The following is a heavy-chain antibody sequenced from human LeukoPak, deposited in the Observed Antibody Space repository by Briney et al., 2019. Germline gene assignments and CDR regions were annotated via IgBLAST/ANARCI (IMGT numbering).Heavy chain of an antibody. J-gene: IGHJ4*02. V-gene: IGHV4-39*07. Sequence: HPSETLSLTRTVSGGSISSSSYYWGWIRQPPGKGLEWIGSIYYSGSTYYNPSLKSRVTISVDKSKNQFSLKLSSVTAADTAVYYCASEDIERSQGLERRFDYWGQGTLVTVSS. CDR2: IYYSGST. CDR1: GGSISSSSYY. D-gene: IGHD2-15*01. CDR3: ASEDIERSQGLERRFDY.